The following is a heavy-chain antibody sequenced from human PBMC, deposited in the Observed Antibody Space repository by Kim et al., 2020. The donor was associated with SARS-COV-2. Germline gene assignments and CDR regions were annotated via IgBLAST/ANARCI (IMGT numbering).Heavy chain of an antibody. CDR1: GYTLTELS. CDR2: FDPEDGET. J-gene: IGHJ2*01. D-gene: IGHD5-18*01. V-gene: IGHV1-24*01. CDR3: ATIRGYSYGYAGYWYFDL. Sequence: ASVKVSCKVSGYTLTELSMHWVRQAPGKGLEWMGGFDPEDGETIYAQKFQGRVTMTEDTSTDTAYMELSSLRSEDTAVYYCATIRGYSYGYAGYWYFDLWGRGTLVTVSS.